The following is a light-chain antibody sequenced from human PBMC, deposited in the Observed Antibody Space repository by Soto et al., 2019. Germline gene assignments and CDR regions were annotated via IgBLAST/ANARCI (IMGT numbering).Light chain of an antibody. CDR2: GAS. CDR1: QSVTSSY. CDR3: QQFGNSIPWT. Sequence: EILLTQSPGTLSLSPGERATLSCRASQSVTSSYLAWYQQKPGQAPTLLTSGASSRATGIPDRFSGSGSGTDFTLTISRLEPEDFAVYYCQQFGNSIPWTFGQGTKVDI. J-gene: IGKJ1*01. V-gene: IGKV3-20*01.